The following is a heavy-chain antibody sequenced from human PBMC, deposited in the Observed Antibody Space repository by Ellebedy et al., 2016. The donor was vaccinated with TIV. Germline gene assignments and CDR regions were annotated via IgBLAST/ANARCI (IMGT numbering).Heavy chain of an antibody. Sequence: GESLKISCAASGFTFSSYDMHWVRPATGKGLEWVSAIGTAGDTYYPGSVKGRFTISRENAKNSLYLQMNSLGAGDTAVYYCARAYRGWFDPWGQGTLVTVSS. CDR1: GFTFSSYD. CDR2: IGTAGDT. D-gene: IGHD1-14*01. CDR3: ARAYRGWFDP. J-gene: IGHJ5*02. V-gene: IGHV3-13*01.